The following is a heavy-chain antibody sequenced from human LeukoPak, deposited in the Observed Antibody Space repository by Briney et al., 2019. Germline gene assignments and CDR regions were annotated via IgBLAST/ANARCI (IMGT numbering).Heavy chain of an antibody. V-gene: IGHV4-39*07. J-gene: IGHJ4*02. CDR1: GGSISSSSYY. CDR3: ARVSGGYSYSSSWYFDY. D-gene: IGHD6-13*01. Sequence: SETLSLTCTVPGGSISSSSYYWGWIRQPPGKGLEWIGSIYYSGSTYYNPSLKSRVTISVDTSKNQFSLKLSSVTAADTAVYYCARVSGGYSYSSSWYFDYWGQGTLVTVSS. CDR2: IYYSGST.